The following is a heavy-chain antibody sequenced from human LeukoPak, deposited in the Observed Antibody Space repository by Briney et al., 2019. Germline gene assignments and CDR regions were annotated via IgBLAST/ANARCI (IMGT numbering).Heavy chain of an antibody. V-gene: IGHV4-59*01. J-gene: IGHJ5*02. CDR1: GGSISSYY. Sequence: SETLSLTRTVSGGSISSYYWSWIRQPPGKGLEWIGYIYYGGSTNYNPSLKSRVTISVDTSKNQFSLKLSSVTAADTAVYYCARSTGINWFDPWGQGTLVTVSS. CDR3: ARSTGINWFDP. CDR2: IYYGGST. D-gene: IGHD2-8*02.